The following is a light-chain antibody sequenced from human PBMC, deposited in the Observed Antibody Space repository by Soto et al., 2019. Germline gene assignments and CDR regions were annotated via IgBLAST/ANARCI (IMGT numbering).Light chain of an antibody. J-gene: IGKJ1*01. Sequence: EIVMTHSPATLSVVPLEIATLSFRASQSISSNLAWYQQKPGQAPRLLIFGASDRATGIPDRFSGSGSGTDFTLTIDRLEPEDFAMYYCQQYSDSPPTFGQGTKVDIK. CDR2: GAS. V-gene: IGKV3D-15*01. CDR1: QSISSN. CDR3: QQYSDSPPT.